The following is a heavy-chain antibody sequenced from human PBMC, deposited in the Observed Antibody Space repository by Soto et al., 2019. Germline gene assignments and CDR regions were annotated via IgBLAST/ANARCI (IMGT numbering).Heavy chain of an antibody. CDR1: GGSISSGGYY. CDR3: ARGPVTIRKNWYFDL. V-gene: IGHV4-31*03. Sequence: QVQLQESGPGLVKPSQTLSLTCTVSGGSISSGGYYWSWIRQHPGKGLEWIGYIYYSGSTYYNPPLTSRVTLXXDXSXXQVSLKLSSVTAADTAVYYCARGPVTIRKNWYFDLWGRGTLVTVSS. D-gene: IGHD4-17*01. CDR2: IYYSGST. J-gene: IGHJ2*01.